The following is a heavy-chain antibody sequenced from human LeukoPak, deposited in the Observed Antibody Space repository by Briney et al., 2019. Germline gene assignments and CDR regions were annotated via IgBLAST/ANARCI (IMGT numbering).Heavy chain of an antibody. Sequence: SETLSLTCTVSGGSISSYYWSWIRQPPGKGLEWIGYIYYSGSTYYNPSLKSRVTISVDTSKNQFSLKLSSVTAADTAVYYCARELGDDFWSGYRDYWGQGTLVTVSS. J-gene: IGHJ4*02. D-gene: IGHD3-3*01. CDR1: GGSISSYY. CDR3: ARELGDDFWSGYRDY. CDR2: IYYSGST. V-gene: IGHV4-59*06.